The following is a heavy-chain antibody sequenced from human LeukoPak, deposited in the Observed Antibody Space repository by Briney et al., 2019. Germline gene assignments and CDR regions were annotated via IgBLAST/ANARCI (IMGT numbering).Heavy chain of an antibody. CDR1: GFTVNSNY. J-gene: IGHJ4*02. CDR2: LYGDGRT. V-gene: IGHV3-53*01. CDR3: ARGGGYYPIDY. Sequence: PGGSLRLSCAASGFTVNSNYMNWVRQAPGKGLEWVSVLYGDGRTYYADSVKGRFTTSRDTSKNTLYLQVNSLRAEDTAVYNCARGGGYYPIDYWGQGTLVTVSS. D-gene: IGHD2-15*01.